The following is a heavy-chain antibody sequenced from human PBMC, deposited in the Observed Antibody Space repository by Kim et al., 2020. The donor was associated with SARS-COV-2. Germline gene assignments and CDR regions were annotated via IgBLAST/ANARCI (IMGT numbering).Heavy chain of an antibody. J-gene: IGHJ3*02. CDR1: GYTFTRYV. CDR2: INTNTGNP. CDR3: ARDRSAITILGVVNLPPDAFDI. Sequence: ASVKVSCKASGYTFTRYVMNWVRQAPGQGLEWMGRINTNTGNPTYAQGFTGRFVFSLDTSVSTAYLQISSLKAEDTAVYYCARDRSAITILGVVNLPPDAFDIWGQGTMVTVSS. V-gene: IGHV7-4-1*02. D-gene: IGHD3-3*01.